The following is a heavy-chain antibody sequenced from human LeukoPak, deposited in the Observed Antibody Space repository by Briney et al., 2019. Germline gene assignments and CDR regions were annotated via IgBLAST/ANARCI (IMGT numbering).Heavy chain of an antibody. J-gene: IGHJ1*01. CDR3: ARSGGAARSQEYFQH. Sequence: SETLSLTCTVSGGSISNYYWSWIRQPPGKGLEWIGRIYTSGSTNYNPSLKSRVTMSVDTSKNQFSLKLSSVTAADTAVYYCARSGGAARSQEYFQHWGQGTLVTVSS. CDR2: IYTSGST. D-gene: IGHD1-26*01. V-gene: IGHV4-4*07. CDR1: GGSISNYY.